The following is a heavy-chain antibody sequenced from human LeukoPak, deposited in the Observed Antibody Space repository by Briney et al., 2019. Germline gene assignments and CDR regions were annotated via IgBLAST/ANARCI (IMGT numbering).Heavy chain of an antibody. CDR2: IIPILGIA. Sequence: EASVKVSCKASGGTFSSYAISWVRQAPGQGLEWMGRIIPILGIANYAQKFQGRVTITADKSTSTAYMELSSLRSEDTAVYYCARDWGYCSGGSCHTPLGAFDIWGQGTMVTVSS. J-gene: IGHJ3*02. CDR3: ARDWGYCSGGSCHTPLGAFDI. CDR1: GGTFSSYA. V-gene: IGHV1-69*04. D-gene: IGHD2-15*01.